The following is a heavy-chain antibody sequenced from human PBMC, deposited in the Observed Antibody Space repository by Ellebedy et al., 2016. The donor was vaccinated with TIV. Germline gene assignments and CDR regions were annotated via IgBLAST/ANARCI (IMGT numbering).Heavy chain of an antibody. CDR2: INSDGSTT. Sequence: PGGSLRLSCAASGFTFSSYWMYWVRQAPGKGLVWVSRINSDGSTTDYADSVKGRFTISRDNAKNTLYLQMNSLRAEDTAVYFCAKDRTPGDGYWVFDYWGQGTLVTVSS. CDR1: GFTFSSYW. V-gene: IGHV3-74*01. D-gene: IGHD5-18*01. CDR3: AKDRTPGDGYWVFDY. J-gene: IGHJ4*02.